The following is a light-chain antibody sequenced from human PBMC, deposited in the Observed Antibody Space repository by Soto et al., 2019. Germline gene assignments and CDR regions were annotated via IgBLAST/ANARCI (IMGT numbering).Light chain of an antibody. CDR3: SSYTSKSSLI. CDR2: EVR. V-gene: IGLV2-14*01. CDR1: MRDVGAYNL. J-gene: IGLJ2*01. Sequence: QSVLTQPAPVSGSPGQSITISCAGTMRDVGAYNLVSWYQQHPGRAPQLIIYEVRNRPSGISFRFSGSKSGNTASLTISGLQAEDEADYYRSSYTSKSSLIFGGGTK.